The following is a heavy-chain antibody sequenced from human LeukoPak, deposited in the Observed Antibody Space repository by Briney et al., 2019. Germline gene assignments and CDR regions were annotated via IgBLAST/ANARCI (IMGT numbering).Heavy chain of an antibody. CDR2: MNPNSGNT. CDR3: ARGTSIAAAGTDAFDI. V-gene: IGHV1-8*01. CDR1: GYTFTSYD. Sequence: GASVKVSCKASGYTFTSYDINWVRQATGQGLEWMGWMNPNSGNTGYAQKFQGRVTMTRNTSISTAYMELSSLRSEDTAVYYCARGTSIAAAGTDAFDIWGQGTMVTVSS. D-gene: IGHD6-13*01. J-gene: IGHJ3*02.